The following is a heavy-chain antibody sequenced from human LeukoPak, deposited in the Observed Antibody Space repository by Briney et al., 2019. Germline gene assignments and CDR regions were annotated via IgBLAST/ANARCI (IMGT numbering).Heavy chain of an antibody. CDR1: GYTFTSYG. D-gene: IGHD3-10*01. J-gene: IGHJ6*03. CDR2: ISAYNGNT. CDR3: ARVRCTMVRGVIIRSHYYYMHV. V-gene: IGHV1-18*01. Sequence: ASVKVSCKASGYTFTSYGISWVRQAPGQRLEWMGWISAYNGNTNYAQKLQGRVTMTTDTSTSTAYMELRSLRSEDTAVYYCARVRCTMVRGVIIRSHYYYMHVWGKGTTVTISS.